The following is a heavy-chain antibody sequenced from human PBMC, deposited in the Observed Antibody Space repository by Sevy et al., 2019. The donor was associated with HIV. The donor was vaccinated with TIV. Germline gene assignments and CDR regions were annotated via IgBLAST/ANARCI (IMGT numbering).Heavy chain of an antibody. CDR2: ISSRSTYI. J-gene: IGHJ6*02. CDR1: EFTFNDDI. CDR3: ARDRDDYASGRRHPYYKYHGMDV. D-gene: IGHD3-10*01. Sequence: GGCLRLSCVGSEFTFNDDIMTWVRQAPGKGLEWVSSISSRSTYIYYADSVKGRFTISRDNAKNSMFLRRNSLRPEDTAVYYCARDRDDYASGRRHPYYKYHGMDVWGQGTTVTVSS. V-gene: IGHV3-21*01.